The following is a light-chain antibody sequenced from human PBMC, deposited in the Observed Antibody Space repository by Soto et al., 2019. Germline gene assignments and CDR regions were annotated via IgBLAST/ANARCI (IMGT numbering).Light chain of an antibody. V-gene: IGKV3-15*01. Sequence: EIVMTQSPATLSVSPGERATLSCRASQSVSSKLAWYQQKPGQAPRVLIHGASTRATGIPARFSGSGSGTEFTLTISSLQSEDFAVYDCQHYNDWPPTWTFGQGTRVEIK. CDR1: QSVSSK. CDR3: QHYNDWPPTWT. CDR2: GAS. J-gene: IGKJ1*01.